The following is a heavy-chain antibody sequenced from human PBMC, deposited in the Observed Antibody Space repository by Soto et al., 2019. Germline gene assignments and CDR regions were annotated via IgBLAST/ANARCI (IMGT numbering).Heavy chain of an antibody. D-gene: IGHD4-17*01. Sequence: QVQLVESGGGVVQPGRSLRLSCAASGFTFSSYVIHWVRQAPGKGLEWVAVISYDGSNKYYADSVKGRFTISRDNSKNTLYLQMNSLRAEDTAVYYCARGAWGDYEMLDYFYGMDVWGQGTSVTVSS. J-gene: IGHJ6*02. CDR3: ARGAWGDYEMLDYFYGMDV. CDR1: GFTFSSYV. CDR2: ISYDGSNK. V-gene: IGHV3-30-3*01.